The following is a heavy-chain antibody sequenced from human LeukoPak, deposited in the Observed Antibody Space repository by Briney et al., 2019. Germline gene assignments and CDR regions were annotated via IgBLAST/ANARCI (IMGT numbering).Heavy chain of an antibody. J-gene: IGHJ6*03. D-gene: IGHD3-16*01. CDR3: TSLRGDPSYYYYMDV. CDR2: LYHSGNT. Sequence: SETLSLTCTVSGVSISTYYWSWIRQPPGKGLEWIGHLYHSGNTNYNPSLKSRVTISVDTSKNQFPLRLRSVTAADTAVYYCTSLRGDPSYYYYMDVWGTGTTVTVSS. V-gene: IGHV4-59*01. CDR1: GVSISTYY.